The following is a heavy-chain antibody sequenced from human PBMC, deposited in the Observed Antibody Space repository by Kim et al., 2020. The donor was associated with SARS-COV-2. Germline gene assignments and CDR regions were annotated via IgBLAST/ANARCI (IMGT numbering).Heavy chain of an antibody. V-gene: IGHV1-8*01. J-gene: IGHJ6*02. CDR3: ARGRMTAMDFNYYYGMDV. CDR2: MNPNSGNT. CDR1: GYTFTSYD. D-gene: IGHD5-18*01. Sequence: ASVKVSCKASGYTFTSYDINWVRQATGQGLEWMGWMNPNSGNTGYAQKFQGRVTMTRNTSISTAYMELSSLRSEDTAVYYCARGRMTAMDFNYYYGMDVWGQGTTVPVSS.